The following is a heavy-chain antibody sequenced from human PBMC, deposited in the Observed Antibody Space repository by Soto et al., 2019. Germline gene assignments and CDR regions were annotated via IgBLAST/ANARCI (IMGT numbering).Heavy chain of an antibody. CDR2: ISAHNGNT. Sequence: QVQLVQSGGEVKKPGASVKVSRKASGYTYISYGINWVRQAPGQGLEWMGWISAHNGNTNYAQRLQGRVSMTTDTSTNTVYMELRSLRSADTAVYYCASSGSHESDALDIWGQGAMVTVSS. J-gene: IGHJ3*02. CDR3: ASSGSHESDALDI. D-gene: IGHD1-26*01. V-gene: IGHV1-18*04. CDR1: GYTYISYG.